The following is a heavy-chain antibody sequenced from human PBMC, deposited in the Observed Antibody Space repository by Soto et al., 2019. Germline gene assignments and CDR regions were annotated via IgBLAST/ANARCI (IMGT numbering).Heavy chain of an antibody. V-gene: IGHV1-69*02. Sequence: QVQLVQSGAEVKKTGSSVKVSCKASGGTFSSYTISWVRQAPGQGLEWMGRIIPILGIANYAQKFQGRVTITADKSTSTAYMELSSLRSEDTAVYYCASFTSMGMDVWGQGTTVTVSS. J-gene: IGHJ6*02. CDR2: IIPILGIA. CDR3: ASFTSMGMDV. D-gene: IGHD3-3*01. CDR1: GGTFSSYT.